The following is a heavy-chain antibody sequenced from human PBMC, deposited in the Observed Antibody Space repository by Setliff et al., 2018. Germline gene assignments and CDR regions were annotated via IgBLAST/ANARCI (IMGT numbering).Heavy chain of an antibody. D-gene: IGHD3-3*01. CDR1: GGSTSNYY. J-gene: IGHJ3*02. CDR2: IYYSGST. V-gene: IGHV4-59*01. Sequence: PSETLSLTCTVSGGSTSNYYWSWIRQPPGKGLEWIGYIYYSGSTNYNPSLKSRVTISVDTSKNQFSLKLSSVTAADTAVYHCARGKTFFGAFIRAFDIWGQGRMVTVSS. CDR3: ARGKTFFGAFIRAFDI.